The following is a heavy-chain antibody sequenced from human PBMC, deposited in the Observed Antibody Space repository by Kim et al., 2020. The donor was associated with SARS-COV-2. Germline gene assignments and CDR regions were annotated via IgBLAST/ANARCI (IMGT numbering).Heavy chain of an antibody. D-gene: IGHD3-3*01. Sequence: GGSLRLSCEASGFSFSDSWLHWVRQAPGKGLVWVSRIRGDGGSITYVDSVKDRFTISRDNTKNTLYLQMNSLRAEDTAVYYCARGWSPGYWGQGTLVTVSS. J-gene: IGHJ4*02. CDR2: IRGDGGSI. CDR1: GFSFSDSW. V-gene: IGHV3-74*01. CDR3: ARGWSPGY.